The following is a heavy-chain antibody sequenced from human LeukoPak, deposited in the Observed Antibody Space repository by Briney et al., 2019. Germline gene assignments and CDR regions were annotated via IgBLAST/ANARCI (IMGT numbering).Heavy chain of an antibody. CDR3: AQTSSGWYSAFDI. CDR1: GGTFSSYA. D-gene: IGHD6-19*01. V-gene: IGHV1-46*03. Sequence: ASVKVSCKASGGTFSSYAISWVRQAPGQGLEWMGIINPSGGSTSYAQKFQGRVTMTRDTSTSTVYMELSSLRSEDTAVYYCAQTSSGWYSAFDIWGQGTMVTVSS. CDR2: INPSGGST. J-gene: IGHJ3*02.